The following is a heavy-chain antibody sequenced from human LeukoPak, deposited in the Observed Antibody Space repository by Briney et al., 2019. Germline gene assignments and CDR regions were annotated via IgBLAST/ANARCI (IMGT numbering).Heavy chain of an antibody. CDR2: TYYRSTRYN. J-gene: IGHJ5*02. V-gene: IGHV6-1*01. Sequence: SQTLSLTFAISGDSVSSNSVTWNWISQSPSRGLEWLGRTYYRSTRYNDYAVSVRGRITVNPDTSKNQFSLHLNSVTPEDTAVYYCARRLTQYDCFDPWGQGILVTVSS. D-gene: IGHD2-2*01. CDR3: ARRLTQYDCFDP. CDR1: GDSVSSNSVT.